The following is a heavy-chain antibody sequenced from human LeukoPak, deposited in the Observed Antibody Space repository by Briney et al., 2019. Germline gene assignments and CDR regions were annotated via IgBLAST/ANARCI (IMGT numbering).Heavy chain of an antibody. CDR3: AKDLYCSSTSCYEAVY. CDR2: INQDGSEK. V-gene: IGHV3-7*05. CDR1: GFTFSRYW. Sequence: GGSLRLSCAASGFTFSRYWMSWVRQAPGKGLEWVANINQDGSEKYYVDSVKGRFTISRDNSKNTLYLQMNSLRAEDTAVYYCAKDLYCSSTSCYEAVYWGQGTLVTVSS. J-gene: IGHJ4*02. D-gene: IGHD2-2*01.